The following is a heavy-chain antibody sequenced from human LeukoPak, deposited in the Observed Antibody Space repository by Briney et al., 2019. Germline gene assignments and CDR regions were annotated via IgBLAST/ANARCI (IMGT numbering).Heavy chain of an antibody. J-gene: IGHJ4*02. V-gene: IGHV2-70*04. CDR1: GFSLSTSGMR. Sequence: SGPTLVNPTQTLTLTCTFSGFSLSTSGMRVGWIRQPPGKALEWIARIDWDDDKFYSTSLKTRLTISKDTSKNQVVLTMTNMDPVDTATYYCARSPTKYCSGGSCYGAFDYWGQGTLVTVSS. D-gene: IGHD2-15*01. CDR3: ARSPTKYCSGGSCYGAFDY. CDR2: IDWDDDK.